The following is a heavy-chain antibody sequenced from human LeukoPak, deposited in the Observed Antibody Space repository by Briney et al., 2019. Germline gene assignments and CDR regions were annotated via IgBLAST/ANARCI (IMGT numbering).Heavy chain of an antibody. CDR2: ISAYNGNT. CDR3: ARWKYCTTTICYDESETIDS. V-gene: IGHV1-18*01. J-gene: IGHJ4*02. CDR1: GYTFSTYA. Sequence: ASVKVSCKASGYTFSTYAISWVRQAPGQGLEWMGWISAYNGNTNYAQRLQGRVTLTTDTSTSTAYLELRSLRSDDTAVYYCARWKYCTTTICYDESETIDSWGQGTLVTVSS. D-gene: IGHD2-2*01.